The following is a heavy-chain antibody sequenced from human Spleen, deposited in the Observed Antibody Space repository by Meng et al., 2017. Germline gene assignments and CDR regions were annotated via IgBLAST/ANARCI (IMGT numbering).Heavy chain of an antibody. CDR3: ARDYSGSYFFSPTYYYYGMDV. D-gene: IGHD1-26*01. J-gene: IGHJ6*02. CDR1: GYTFTSYG. V-gene: IGHV1-18*01. CDR2: ISAYNGNT. Sequence: ASVKVSCKASGYTFTSYGISWVRQAPGQGLEWMGWISAYNGNTNYAQKLQGRVTMTTDTSTSTAYMELRSLRSDDTAVYYCARDYSGSYFFSPTYYYYGMDVWGQGTMVTVSS.